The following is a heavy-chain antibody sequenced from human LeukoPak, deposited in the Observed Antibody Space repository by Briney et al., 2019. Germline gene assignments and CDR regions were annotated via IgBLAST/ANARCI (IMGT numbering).Heavy chain of an antibody. J-gene: IGHJ6*02. D-gene: IGHD3-22*01. CDR3: ASERRYDSSGYYYYYYGMDV. Sequence: SVKVSCKASRGTFSSYAISWVRQAPGQGLEWMGGIIPIFGTANYAQKFQGRVTITADESTSTAYMELSSLRSEDTAVYYCASERRYDSSGYYYYYYGMDVWGQGTTVTVSS. CDR2: IIPIFGTA. CDR1: RGTFSSYA. V-gene: IGHV1-69*13.